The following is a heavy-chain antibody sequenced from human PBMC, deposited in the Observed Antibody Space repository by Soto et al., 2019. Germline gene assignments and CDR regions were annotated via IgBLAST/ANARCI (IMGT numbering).Heavy chain of an antibody. Sequence: QVQLVQSGAEVKKPGASVKVSCKASGFTFTNYYIHWVRRAPGQGLEWMGLINPSGGGTFYAQKFQGRVTVTRDTSTGTVYMELSNLRSEDTAVYFCARDSGDTTLRQWGRSFHYWGQGTLVTVSS. CDR3: ARDSGDTTLRQWGRSFHY. CDR2: INPSGGGT. V-gene: IGHV1-46*01. CDR1: GFTFTNYY. D-gene: IGHD1-1*01. J-gene: IGHJ4*02.